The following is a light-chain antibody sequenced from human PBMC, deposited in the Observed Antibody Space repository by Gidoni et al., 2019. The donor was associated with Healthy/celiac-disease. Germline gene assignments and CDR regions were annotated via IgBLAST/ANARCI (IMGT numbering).Light chain of an antibody. Sequence: DIQMTQSPSTLSASVGDRVTITCRASQSISSGLAWYQQKPVKAPKLLIYDASSLESGVPSRFSGSGSGTEFTLTISSLQPDDFATSYCQQYNSFAYTFGQGTKLEIK. CDR3: QQYNSFAYT. CDR1: QSISSG. J-gene: IGKJ2*01. CDR2: DAS. V-gene: IGKV1-5*01.